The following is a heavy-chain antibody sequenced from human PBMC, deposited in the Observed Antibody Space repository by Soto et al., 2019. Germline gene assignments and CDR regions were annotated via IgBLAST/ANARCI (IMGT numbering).Heavy chain of an antibody. Sequence: GGSLRLSCAASGFRFRTRAMSWVRQAPGKGLEWVASIRPGGDSTYYADSVKGRFAVSRDNSNVTLYLQMDSLRVEDTAIYYFTTHEEGAPWAGGFDSWGQGTLVTV. CDR2: IRPGGDST. CDR3: TTHEEGAPWAGGFDS. D-gene: IGHD1-26*01. J-gene: IGHJ5*01. V-gene: IGHV3-23*01. CDR1: GFRFRTRA.